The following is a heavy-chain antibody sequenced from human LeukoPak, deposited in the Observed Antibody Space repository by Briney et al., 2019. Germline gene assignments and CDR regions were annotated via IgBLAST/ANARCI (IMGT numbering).Heavy chain of an antibody. V-gene: IGHV1-2*02. D-gene: IGHD3-10*01. CDR3: AKDNKAVLWFGETSLLDYYFDY. J-gene: IGHJ4*02. CDR1: GYTFTGYY. Sequence: ASVKVSCKASGYTFTGYYMHWVRQAPGQGLEWMGWINPNSGGTNYAQKFQGRVTMTRDTSISTAYMELSRLRSDDTAVYYCAKDNKAVLWFGETSLLDYYFDYWGQGTLVTVSS. CDR2: INPNSGGT.